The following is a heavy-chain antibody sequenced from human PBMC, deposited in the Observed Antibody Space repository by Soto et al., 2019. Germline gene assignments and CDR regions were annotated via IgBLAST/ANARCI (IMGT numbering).Heavy chain of an antibody. CDR1: GDTFSRST. CDR3: ARLYSSSAERKMDV. J-gene: IGHJ6*02. D-gene: IGHD6-6*01. CDR2: IIPVFGAT. V-gene: IGHV1-69*01. Sequence: QVQLVQSGADVKKPGSSVKVSCKASGDTFSRSTFSWVRQAPGQGLEWMGGIIPVFGATNYAQKFQGRVSITADESTSTAYMELTSPRSEDTAVYYCARLYSSSAERKMDVWGQGTTVTVSS.